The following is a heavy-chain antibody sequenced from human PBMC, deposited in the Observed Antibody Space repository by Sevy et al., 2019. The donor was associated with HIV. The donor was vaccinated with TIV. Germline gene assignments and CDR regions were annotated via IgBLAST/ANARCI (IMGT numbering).Heavy chain of an antibody. CDR1: GGSVSSSAYY. V-gene: IGHV4-39*01. D-gene: IGHD3-16*01. CDR3: ARVFGAFDI. Sequence: SETLSLTCTVSGGSVSSSAYYWGWIRQPPGKGLEWIGSIYYNGRTLYNPSLKSRVTVSIDTSRHQFSLRLNSVTAADTAVYYCARVFGAFDIWGQGTMVTVSS. J-gene: IGHJ3*02. CDR2: IYYNGRT.